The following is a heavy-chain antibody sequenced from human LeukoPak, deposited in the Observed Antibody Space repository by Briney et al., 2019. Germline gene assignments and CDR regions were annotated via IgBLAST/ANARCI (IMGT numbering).Heavy chain of an antibody. Sequence: AGGCLRLSCVASGFTLSNSAMSWVRQAPGKGLEWISAIVSRGSTYYADSVKRRFTISRDNYKKTLDLQMDSLRAEDTAIYYCAKDIPRQNNDDYWGQGTLVTVSS. J-gene: IGHJ4*02. CDR3: AKDIPRQNNDDY. D-gene: IGHD1/OR15-1a*01. CDR1: GFTLSNSA. V-gene: IGHV3-23*01. CDR2: IVSRGST.